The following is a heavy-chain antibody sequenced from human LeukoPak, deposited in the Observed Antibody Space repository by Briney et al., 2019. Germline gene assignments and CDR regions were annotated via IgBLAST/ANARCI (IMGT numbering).Heavy chain of an antibody. CDR2: IGLAGGT. V-gene: IGHV3-13*01. CDR1: GFTFSNYD. D-gene: IGHD6-13*01. CDR3: ARQTKYSSSLDY. Sequence: GGSLRLSCAASGFTFSNYDMHWVRQVTGKGLEWVSAIGLAGGTYYAGSVKGRFTISREKAKNSLYLQMKSLRAGDTAVYYCARQTKYSSSLDYWGQGTLVTVSS. J-gene: IGHJ4*02.